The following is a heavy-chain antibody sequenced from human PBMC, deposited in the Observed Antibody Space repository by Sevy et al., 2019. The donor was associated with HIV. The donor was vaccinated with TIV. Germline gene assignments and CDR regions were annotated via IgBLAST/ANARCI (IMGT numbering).Heavy chain of an antibody. CDR1: GFTLSTYD. D-gene: IGHD2-8*01. CDR2: IRYDGSNK. CDR3: ARGRKTTQEWLEELDYYYGMDV. J-gene: IGHJ6*02. Sequence: GGSLRLSCAESGFTLSTYDMHWVRQAPGKGLEWVAYIRYDGSNKYYADAVRGRFAISRDNSKNTVDLQMNSLRAEDTAVYYCARGRKTTQEWLEELDYYYGMDVWGQGTTVTVSS. V-gene: IGHV3-30*02.